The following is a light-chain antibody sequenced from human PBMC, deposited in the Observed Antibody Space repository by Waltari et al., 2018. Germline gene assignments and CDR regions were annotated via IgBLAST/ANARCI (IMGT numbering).Light chain of an antibody. CDR2: DAS. CDR3: QQYGSLPWT. CDR1: ESVTNDY. V-gene: IGKV3-20*01. J-gene: IGKJ1*01. Sequence: EVVLTQSSGTLSLSPGERATLSCRASESVTNDYLAWYQQKPGQAPRPLIHDASIRATGIPDRFSGSGSGTDFTLTITRREPEDFAVYHCQQYGSLPWTFGQGTMVDMK.